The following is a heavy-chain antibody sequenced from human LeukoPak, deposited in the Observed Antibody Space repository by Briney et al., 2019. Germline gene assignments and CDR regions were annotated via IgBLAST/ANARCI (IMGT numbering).Heavy chain of an antibody. V-gene: IGHV3-30*18. Sequence: GGSLRLSCAASKFTFSSYGMHWVRQAPGKGLEWVAFISYDGSNKYYADSVKGRFTISRDNSKNTLYLQMNSLRAEDTAVYYCAKETRYWGSVDYWGQGTLVTVSS. D-gene: IGHD7-27*01. CDR3: AKETRYWGSVDY. J-gene: IGHJ4*02. CDR1: KFTFSSYG. CDR2: ISYDGSNK.